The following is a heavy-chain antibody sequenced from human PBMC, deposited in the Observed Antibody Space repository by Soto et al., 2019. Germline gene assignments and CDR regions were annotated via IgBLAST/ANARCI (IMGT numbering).Heavy chain of an antibody. V-gene: IGHV1-24*01. CDR2: FDPEDDET. CDR3: ATESGWYNWFDP. CDR1: GYSFTSYY. J-gene: IGHJ5*02. Sequence: GASVKVSCKASGYSFTSYYSHWVRQAHGKGLEWMGVFDPEDDETIYAQKFQGRLTMTEDTSTDTAYMELSGLRSEDTAVYYCATESGWYNWFDPWGQGTLVTVSS. D-gene: IGHD6-19*01.